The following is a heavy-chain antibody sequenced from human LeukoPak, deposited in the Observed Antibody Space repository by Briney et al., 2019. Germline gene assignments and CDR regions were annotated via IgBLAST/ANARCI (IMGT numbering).Heavy chain of an antibody. CDR2: IRSAAYGGTA. D-gene: IGHD3-16*01. V-gene: IGHV3-49*04. CDR3: TRDSGGRLPFPDVFDI. J-gene: IGHJ3*02. CDR1: GLTFGDYS. Sequence: GGSLRLSCLVSGLTFGDYSMNWVRQAPGKGLEWVGFIRSAAYGGTAEYAASVEGRFTISRDDSKNVAYLQLNSLKTEDTGVYYCTRDSGGRLPFPDVFDIWGQGTMLIVS.